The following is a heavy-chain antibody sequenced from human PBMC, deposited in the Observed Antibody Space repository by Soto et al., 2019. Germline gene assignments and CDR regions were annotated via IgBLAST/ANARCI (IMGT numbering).Heavy chain of an antibody. Sequence: GESLKISCKGSGYSFTSYWIGWVRQMPGKGLEWMGIIYPGDSDTRYSPSFQGQVTISADKSISTAYLQWSSLKASDAAMYYCARLGGGDLWPGYFDYWGQGTLVTVSS. J-gene: IGHJ4*02. CDR1: GYSFTSYW. V-gene: IGHV5-51*01. CDR2: IYPGDSDT. CDR3: ARLGGGDLWPGYFDY. D-gene: IGHD2-21*01.